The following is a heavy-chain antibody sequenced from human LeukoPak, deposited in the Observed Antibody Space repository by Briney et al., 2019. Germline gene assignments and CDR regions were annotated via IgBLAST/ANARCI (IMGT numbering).Heavy chain of an antibody. Sequence: GGSLRLSCAASGLTVSSNYMSWVRQAPGKGLEWVSVIYSGGSTYYADSVKGRFTISRDNSKNTLYLQMNSLRAEDTAVYYCARSLRGWLLPVDFWGQGTMATVSS. CDR2: IYSGGST. CDR1: GLTVSSNY. V-gene: IGHV3-53*01. J-gene: IGHJ3*01. D-gene: IGHD3-22*01. CDR3: ARSLRGWLLPVDF.